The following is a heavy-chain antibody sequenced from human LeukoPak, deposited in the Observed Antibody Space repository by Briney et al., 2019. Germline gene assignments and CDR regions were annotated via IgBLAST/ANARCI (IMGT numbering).Heavy chain of an antibody. V-gene: IGHV3-53*01. CDR1: GFTVSSNY. J-gene: IGHJ4*02. CDR3: ARDRGGYNTFDY. Sequence: GGSLRLSCAASGFTVSSNYMSWVRQAPGKGLEWVSVIYSGGSTYYADSVKGRFTVSRDNSKNTLYLQMNSLRAEDTAVYYCARDRGGYNTFDYWGQGTLVTVSS. CDR2: IYSGGST. D-gene: IGHD5-24*01.